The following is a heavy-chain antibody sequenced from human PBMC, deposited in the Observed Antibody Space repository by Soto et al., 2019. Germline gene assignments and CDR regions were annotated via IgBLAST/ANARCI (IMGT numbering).Heavy chain of an antibody. J-gene: IGHJ4*02. CDR2: IKSKTVGGTT. CDR3: TTRGDYVDY. V-gene: IGHV3-15*01. CDR1: GFTFTNAW. D-gene: IGHD4-17*01. Sequence: SGGSLRLSCAASGFTFTNAWMSWVRQAPGKGLEWVGRIKSKTVGGTTDYAAPVKGRFTISRDDSKNTLYLQMNSLKTEDTAVYYCTTRGDYVDYWGQGTLVTVSS.